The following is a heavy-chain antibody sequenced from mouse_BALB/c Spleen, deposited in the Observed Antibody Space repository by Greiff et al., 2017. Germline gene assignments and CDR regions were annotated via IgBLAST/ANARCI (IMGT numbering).Heavy chain of an antibody. D-gene: IGHD6-5*01. V-gene: IGHV1-55*01. CDR2: IYPGSGST. CDR3: ARAYTGDAMDY. Sequence: QVQLQQPGAELVKPGTSVKLSCKASGYNFTSYWINWVKLRPGQGLEWIGDIYPGSGSTNYNEKFKSKATLTVDTSSSTAYMQLSSLASEDSALYYCARAYTGDAMDYWGQGTSVTVS. J-gene: IGHJ4*01. CDR1: GYNFTSYW.